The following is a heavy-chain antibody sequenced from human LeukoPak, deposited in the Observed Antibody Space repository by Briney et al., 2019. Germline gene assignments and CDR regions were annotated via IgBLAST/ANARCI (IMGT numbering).Heavy chain of an antibody. V-gene: IGHV3-48*01. D-gene: IGHD3-3*01. CDR1: GFTFSSYS. Sequence: GGSLRLSCAASGFTFSSYSMNWVRQAPGKGLEWVSYISSSSTIYYADSVKGRFTISRDNAKNSLYLQMNSLRAEDTAVYYCARNYDFWRRLNYYGMDVWGQGTTVTVSS. CDR3: ARNYDFWRRLNYYGMDV. J-gene: IGHJ6*02. CDR2: ISSSSTI.